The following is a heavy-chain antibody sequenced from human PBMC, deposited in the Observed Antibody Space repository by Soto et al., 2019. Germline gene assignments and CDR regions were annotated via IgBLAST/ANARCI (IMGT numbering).Heavy chain of an antibody. CDR2: IYSGGNT. D-gene: IGHD5-12*01. Sequence: PGGSLSLSCAASGFTVSSNYMNWVRQAPGKGLEWVSVIYSGGNTYYADSVKGRFTISRDNSKNTLYLQMNSLRAEDTAVYYCASLGYSGYDFAFDIWGQGTMDTVSS. V-gene: IGHV3-53*01. J-gene: IGHJ3*02. CDR1: GFTVSSNY. CDR3: ASLGYSGYDFAFDI.